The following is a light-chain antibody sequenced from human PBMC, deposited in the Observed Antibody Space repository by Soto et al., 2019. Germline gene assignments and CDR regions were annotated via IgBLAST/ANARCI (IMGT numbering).Light chain of an antibody. V-gene: IGLV2-14*01. CDR1: SSDGGGYNY. J-gene: IGLJ2*01. Sequence: QSALTQPASVSGSPGQSITISCTGTSSDGGGYNYVSWYQQHPGKAPKLMIYEVSNRPSGVSNRFSGSKSGNTASLTISRLQAEDEADYYCSSYTSSSTPVVFGGGTKLTVL. CDR2: EVS. CDR3: SSYTSSSTPVV.